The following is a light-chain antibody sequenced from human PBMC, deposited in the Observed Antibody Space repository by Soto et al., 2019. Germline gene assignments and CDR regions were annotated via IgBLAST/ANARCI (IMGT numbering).Light chain of an antibody. CDR2: DVT. J-gene: IGLJ1*01. CDR3: CSYAGSYTYV. CDR1: SSDVGGYDY. V-gene: IGLV2-11*01. Sequence: QSALTQPRSVSESPGQSVTISCTGTSSDVGGYDYLSWYQQHPVKAPKLMIYDVTKRPSGVPDRFSGSKSGNTASLTISGLQTEDEADYYCCSYAGSYTYVFGTGTKLTVL.